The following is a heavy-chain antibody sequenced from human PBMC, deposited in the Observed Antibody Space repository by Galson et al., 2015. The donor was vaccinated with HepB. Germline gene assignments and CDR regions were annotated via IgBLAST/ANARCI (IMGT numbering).Heavy chain of an antibody. CDR1: GFTSGSYA. Sequence: SLRLSCAASGFTSGSYAMHWVRQAPGKGLEWVAVISYDGSNKKYADPVNGRYTISRDNSKNTLYLQVNSLQADDTAVYYCARAGYKANGGYSHYWGQGTLVTVSS. CDR2: ISYDGSNK. V-gene: IGHV3-30-3*01. D-gene: IGHD3-22*01. J-gene: IGHJ4*02. CDR3: ARAGYKANGGYSHY.